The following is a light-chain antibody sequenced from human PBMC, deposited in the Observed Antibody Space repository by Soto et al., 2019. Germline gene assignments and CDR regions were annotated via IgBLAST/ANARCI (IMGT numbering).Light chain of an antibody. CDR3: QQYNVWRT. CDR1: QSVNN. Sequence: IVMTQSPATLSVSPGERATLSCRASQSVNNLAWYQQKPGQAPRLLIYGASTRATGIPARFSGSGSGTEFTLSISSLQSEDFAVYYCQQYNVWRTFGGGPKVEIK. CDR2: GAS. J-gene: IGKJ4*01. V-gene: IGKV3-15*01.